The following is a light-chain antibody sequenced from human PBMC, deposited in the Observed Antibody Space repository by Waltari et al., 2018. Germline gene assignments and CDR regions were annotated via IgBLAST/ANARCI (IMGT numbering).Light chain of an antibody. V-gene: IGKV2-30*02. J-gene: IGKJ1*01. CDR3: MQGTHWPWT. CDR1: QSLVHRYGKTY. CDR2: KVS. Sequence: QSLVHRYGKTYLNWFHQRPGQSPRRLIYKVSNRDSGVPDRFSGSGSGTDFTLRISRVEAEDVGVYYCMQGTHWPWTFGQGTKVEIK.